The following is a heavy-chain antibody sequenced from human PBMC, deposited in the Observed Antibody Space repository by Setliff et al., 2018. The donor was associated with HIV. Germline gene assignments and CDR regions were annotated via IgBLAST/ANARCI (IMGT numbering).Heavy chain of an antibody. CDR1: GGSISNYY. Sequence: SETLSLTCTVSGGSISNYYWSWIRQPPGKGLEWIGYIYYSGSTYYNPSLKSRVTISVDTSKNQFSLKLSSVTAADTAVYYCARHSITLVVGVPERDDAFDIWGQGTMVTVSS. CDR2: IYYSGST. V-gene: IGHV4-59*08. CDR3: ARHSITLVVGVPERDDAFDI. D-gene: IGHD3-22*01. J-gene: IGHJ3*02.